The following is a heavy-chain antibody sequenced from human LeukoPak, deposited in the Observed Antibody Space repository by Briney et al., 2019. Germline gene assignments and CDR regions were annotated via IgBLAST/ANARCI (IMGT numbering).Heavy chain of an antibody. CDR2: IKEDGSEN. CDR3: ARQRYSDY. CDR1: GFTFSRYW. V-gene: IGHV3-7*01. Sequence: GGSLRLSCAASGFTFSRYWMTWVRQAPGKGLEWVANIKEDGSENSYVESVKGRFTIPRDNAKNSLYLQLNSLRAEDTAVYFCARQRYSDYWGQGTLVTVSS. D-gene: IGHD1-1*01. J-gene: IGHJ4*02.